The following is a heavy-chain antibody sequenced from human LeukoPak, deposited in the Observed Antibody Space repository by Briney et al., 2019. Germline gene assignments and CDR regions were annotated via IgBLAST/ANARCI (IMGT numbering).Heavy chain of an antibody. CDR3: ARGTGGVSCYGMDV. Sequence: ASVKVSCKASGYTFTNYGITWVRQAPGQGLEWIGWISAYNGDTYYAQKLQVRVTMTTDTSTGTAYMELRGLRSDDTAVYYCARGTGGVSCYGMDVWGQGTTVTVSS. CDR2: ISAYNGDT. CDR1: GYTFTNYG. D-gene: IGHD1-14*01. J-gene: IGHJ6*02. V-gene: IGHV1-18*01.